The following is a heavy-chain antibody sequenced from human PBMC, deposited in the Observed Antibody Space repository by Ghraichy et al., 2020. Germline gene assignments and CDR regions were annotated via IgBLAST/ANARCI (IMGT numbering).Heavy chain of an antibody. Sequence: GGSLRLSCAASGFTFDDYTTHWVRQAPGKGLEWVSLISWDGGSTYYADSVKGRFTISRDNSKNSLYLQMNSLRTEDTALYYCAKDGLAVAGILYGMDVWGQGTTVTVSS. D-gene: IGHD6-19*01. CDR1: GFTFDDYT. V-gene: IGHV3-43*01. CDR2: ISWDGGST. J-gene: IGHJ6*02. CDR3: AKDGLAVAGILYGMDV.